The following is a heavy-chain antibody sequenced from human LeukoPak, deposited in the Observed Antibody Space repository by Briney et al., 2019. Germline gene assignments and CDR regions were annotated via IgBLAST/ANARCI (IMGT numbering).Heavy chain of an antibody. CDR3: TTGPSYGYEW. CDR1: GMTFSNHW. Sequence: PGGSLRLSCAASGMTFSNHWMHWVRQAPGKGLLRVSLIKTDGRTTIYADSVKGRFTISRDNGKSTLYLQMNSLRAEDTAIYYCTTGPSYGYEWWGQGTVVTVSS. V-gene: IGHV3-74*01. D-gene: IGHD3-16*01. CDR2: IKTDGRTT. J-gene: IGHJ4*02.